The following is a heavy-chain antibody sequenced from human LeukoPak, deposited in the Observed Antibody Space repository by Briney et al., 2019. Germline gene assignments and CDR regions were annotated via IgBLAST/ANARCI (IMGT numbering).Heavy chain of an antibody. CDR1: GGSISSYY. CDR3: ARAYYDTAYYYMDV. D-gene: IGHD3-22*01. J-gene: IGHJ6*03. Sequence: PSETLSLTCTVSGGSISSYYWSWIRQPPGKGLEWIGYIYYSGSTSYNPTLKSRVTISVDTSKNQFSLRLSSVTAADTAVYYCARAYYDTAYYYMDVWGKGTTVTVSS. V-gene: IGHV4-59*01. CDR2: IYYSGST.